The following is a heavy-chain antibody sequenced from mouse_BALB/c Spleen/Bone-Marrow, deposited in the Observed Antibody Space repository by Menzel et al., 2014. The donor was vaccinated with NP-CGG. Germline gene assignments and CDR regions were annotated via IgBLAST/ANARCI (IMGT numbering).Heavy chain of an antibody. D-gene: IGHD2-14*01. V-gene: IGHV14-4*02. J-gene: IGHJ1*01. CDR3: NRYDWYFDV. CDR2: IDPENGDT. CDR1: GFNIKDYY. Sequence: VQLQQSGAELVRSGASVKLSCTASGFNIKDYYMHWVKQRPEQGLEWIGWIDPENGDTEYAPKFQGKATMTADTSSNTAYLQLSSLTSEDTAVYYCNRYDWYFDVWGAATTVTVSS.